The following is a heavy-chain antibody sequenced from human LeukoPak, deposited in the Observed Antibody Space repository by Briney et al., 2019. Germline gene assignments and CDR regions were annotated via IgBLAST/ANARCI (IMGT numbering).Heavy chain of an antibody. CDR3: ARGGYYYDSSGYYYYYYYMDV. V-gene: IGHV4-4*07. CDR2: IYTSGST. D-gene: IGHD3-22*01. Sequence: SETLSLTCTASGGSISSYYWSWIRQPAGKGQEWIGRIYTSGSTNYNPSLESRVTMSVDTSKNQFSLKLSSVTAADTAVYYCARGGYYYDSSGYYYYYYYMDVWGKGTTVTISS. J-gene: IGHJ6*03. CDR1: GGSISSYY.